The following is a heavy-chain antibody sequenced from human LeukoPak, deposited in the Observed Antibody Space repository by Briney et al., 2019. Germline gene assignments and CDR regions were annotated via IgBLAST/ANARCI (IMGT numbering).Heavy chain of an antibody. CDR3: AREGGYYFDH. J-gene: IGHJ4*02. Sequence: GRSLRLSCAASGFTFGSYGMHWVRQAPGMGLEWVAFISYDRSETYYADSVKGRFSISRDNSKNTVYLQMNSLRTEDRAVYYCAREGGYYFDHWGQGTLVTVSS. CDR2: ISYDRSET. V-gene: IGHV3-30*03. D-gene: IGHD6-25*01. CDR1: GFTFGSYG.